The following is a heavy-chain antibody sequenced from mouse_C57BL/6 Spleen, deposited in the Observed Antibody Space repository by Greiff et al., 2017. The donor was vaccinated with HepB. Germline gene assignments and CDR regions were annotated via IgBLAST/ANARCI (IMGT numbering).Heavy chain of an antibody. V-gene: IGHV5-4*01. D-gene: IGHD2-4*01. Sequence: DVMLVESGGGLVKPGGSLKLSCAASGFTFSSYAMSWVRQTPEKRLEWVATISDGGSYTYYPDNVKGRFTISRDNAKNNLYLQMSHLKSEDTAMYYCARDSPYDYDEGDYFDYWGQGTTLTVSS. CDR1: GFTFSSYA. CDR3: ARDSPYDYDEGDYFDY. J-gene: IGHJ2*01. CDR2: ISDGGSYT.